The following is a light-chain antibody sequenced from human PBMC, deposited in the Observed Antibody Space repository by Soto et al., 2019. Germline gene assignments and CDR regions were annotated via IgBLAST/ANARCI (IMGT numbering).Light chain of an antibody. Sequence: IQMTQSPSSLSASVGDTVTITCRASQGISSYLAWYQQKPGKAPKLLIYAASTLQSGVPSRFSGSGSGTDSTLTISCLQSEDFATYYCQQYYSYPLTFGGGTKVDIK. CDR3: QQYYSYPLT. CDR2: AAS. CDR1: QGISSY. V-gene: IGKV1-8*01. J-gene: IGKJ4*01.